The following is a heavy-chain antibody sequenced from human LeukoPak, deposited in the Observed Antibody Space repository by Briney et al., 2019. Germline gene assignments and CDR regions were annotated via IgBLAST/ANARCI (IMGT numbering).Heavy chain of an antibody. J-gene: IGHJ5*02. CDR3: ARRSPAEKYDYVWGSYRLNWFDP. CDR2: IYYSGST. D-gene: IGHD3-16*02. V-gene: IGHV4-39*01. CDR1: GGSISSGDYS. Sequence: PSETLSLTCTVSGGSISSGDYSWSWIRQPPGKGLEWIGSIYYSGSTYYNPSLKSRVTISVDTSKNQFSLKLSSVTAADTAVYYCARRSPAEKYDYVWGSYRLNWFDPWGQGTLVTVSS.